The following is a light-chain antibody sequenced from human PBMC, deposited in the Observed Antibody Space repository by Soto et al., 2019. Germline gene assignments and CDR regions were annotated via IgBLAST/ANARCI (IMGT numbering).Light chain of an antibody. CDR3: VLYMGSGISV. V-gene: IGLV8-61*01. CDR2: STN. J-gene: IGLJ3*02. Sequence: QAVVTQEPSFSVSPGGTVTLTCALSSGSVSTGYFPSWYQQPPGQPPRTLIYSTNTRSSGVPDRFSGSILGNKAALSITGAQADDESDYYCVLYMGSGISVFGGGTKLTV. CDR1: SGSVSTGYF.